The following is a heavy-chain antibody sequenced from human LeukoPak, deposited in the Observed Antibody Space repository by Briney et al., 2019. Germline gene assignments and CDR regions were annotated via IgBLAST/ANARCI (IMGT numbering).Heavy chain of an antibody. CDR1: GFTFSSYA. Sequence: QPGRSLRLSCAASGFTFSSYAMHWVRQAPGKGLEWVAVISYDGSNKYYADSVKGRFTISRDNSKNTLYLQMNSLRAEDTAVYYCAREIGAWFGSPWAEYFDYWGQGTLVTVSS. CDR2: ISYDGSNK. J-gene: IGHJ4*02. D-gene: IGHD3-10*01. V-gene: IGHV3-30-3*01. CDR3: AREIGAWFGSPWAEYFDY.